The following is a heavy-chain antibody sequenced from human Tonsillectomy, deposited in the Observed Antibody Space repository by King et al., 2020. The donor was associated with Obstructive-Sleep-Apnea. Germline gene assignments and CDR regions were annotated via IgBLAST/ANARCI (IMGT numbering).Heavy chain of an antibody. Sequence: VQLVESGGGVVQPGRSLRLSCAASGFTFTTYALHWVRQAPGKGLEWVAVVSYDGSNTYYADSVRGRFTISRDISKRTLDLEMNSLRIEDTALYFCAREHSSGWFLWDYWGQGMLVTVSS. D-gene: IGHD6-19*01. CDR2: VSYDGSNT. CDR1: GFTFTTYA. CDR3: AREHSSGWFLWDY. J-gene: IGHJ4*02. V-gene: IGHV3-30*04.